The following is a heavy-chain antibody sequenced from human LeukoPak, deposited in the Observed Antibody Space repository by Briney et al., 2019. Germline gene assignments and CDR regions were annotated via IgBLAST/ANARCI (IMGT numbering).Heavy chain of an antibody. CDR1: GYTFTSYD. D-gene: IGHD6-19*01. V-gene: IGHV1-8*01. CDR2: MNPNSGNT. CDR3: ARGRTVAGTRANALHY. Sequence: GASVKVSCKASGYTFTSYDINWVRQATGQGLAWMGWMNPNSGNTGYAQKFQGRVTMTRNTSISTAYMELSSLRSEDTAVYYCARGRTVAGTRANALHYWGQGTLVTVSS. J-gene: IGHJ4*02.